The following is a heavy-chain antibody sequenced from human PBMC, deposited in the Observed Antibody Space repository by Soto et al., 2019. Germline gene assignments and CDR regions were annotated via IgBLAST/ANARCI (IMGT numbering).Heavy chain of an antibody. CDR3: ATARYDLVRGENWCDP. J-gene: IGHJ5*02. V-gene: IGHV1-24*01. CDR1: GYTLTELS. CDR2: FDPEDGET. Sequence: GASVKVSCKVSGYTLTELSMHWVRQAPGKGLEWMGGFDPEDGETIYAQKFQGRVTMTEDTSTDTAYMELSSLRSENTAVYYCATARYDLVRGENWCDPWGQGTLVTVSS. D-gene: IGHD3-10*01.